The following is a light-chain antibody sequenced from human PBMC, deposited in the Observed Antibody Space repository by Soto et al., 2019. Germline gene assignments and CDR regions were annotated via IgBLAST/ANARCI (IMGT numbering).Light chain of an antibody. Sequence: EIVMTQSPATLSVSPGERATPSCRASQSVSSNLAWYQQKPGQAPRLLIYGASTRATGIPARFSGSGSGTEFTLTISSLQSDAFAVYYCQQYNTWPPGWTFGQGTTV. CDR1: QSVSSN. CDR2: GAS. V-gene: IGKV3-15*01. CDR3: QQYNTWPPGWT. J-gene: IGKJ1*01.